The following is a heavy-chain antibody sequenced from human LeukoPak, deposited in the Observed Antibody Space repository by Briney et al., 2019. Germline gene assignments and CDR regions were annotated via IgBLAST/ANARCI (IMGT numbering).Heavy chain of an antibody. CDR1: GYTFTTYD. V-gene: IGHV1-8*01. CDR3: GRGRVSAALAVDF. J-gene: IGHJ4*02. CDR2: MNPNSGNT. Sequence: ASVKVSCKASGYTFTTYDINWVRQATGQGLEWMGWMNPNSGNTGYAQKFQGRVTMTRNISINTAYMELSSLRSEDTAMYYCGRGRVSAALAVDFWGQGTLVTASS. D-gene: IGHD5/OR15-5a*01.